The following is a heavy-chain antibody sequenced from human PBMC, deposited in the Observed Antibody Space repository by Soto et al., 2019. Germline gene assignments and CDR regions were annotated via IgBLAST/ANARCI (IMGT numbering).Heavy chain of an antibody. CDR3: GTDRWGGAFDM. D-gene: IGHD3-10*01. Sequence: GGALRLSCAAIGFSLRSDWMAWVRQIPGKGLEFVANIKEDGSVKNYVDSVKGRFSISRDNDKNSLYLQMNSLRAEDTAVYYCGTDRWGGAFDMWGQGTTVTVSS. J-gene: IGHJ3*02. CDR1: GFSLRSDW. V-gene: IGHV3-7*01. CDR2: IKEDGSVK.